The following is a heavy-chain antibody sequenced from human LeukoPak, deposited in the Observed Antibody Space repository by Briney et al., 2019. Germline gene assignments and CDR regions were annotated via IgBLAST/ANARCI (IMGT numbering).Heavy chain of an antibody. D-gene: IGHD1-26*01. CDR2: IYSGGST. CDR1: GFTVSSNY. J-gene: IGHJ4*02. V-gene: IGHV3-53*01. CDR3: ARVLWELLGRGGSYYFDY. Sequence: GGSLRLSCAASGFTVSSNYMSWVRQAPGKGPEWVSLIYSGGSTYYSDSVKGRFTISRDNSKNTLYLQMNSLRAEDTAVYYCARVLWELLGRGGSYYFDYWGQGTLVTVSS.